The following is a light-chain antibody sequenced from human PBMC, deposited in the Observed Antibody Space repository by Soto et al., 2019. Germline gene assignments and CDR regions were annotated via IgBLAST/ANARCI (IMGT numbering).Light chain of an antibody. CDR2: DAS. J-gene: IGKJ5*01. V-gene: IGKV3-11*01. Sequence: EIVLTQSPATLSLSPGERATLSSRSSQSVSSYLAWYQQKPGQSPSLLIYDASNRATGIPARFSGSGSGTDFTLPISSLEPEDFAAYYCQQRSNWPPITFGQGTRLEIK. CDR1: QSVSSY. CDR3: QQRSNWPPIT.